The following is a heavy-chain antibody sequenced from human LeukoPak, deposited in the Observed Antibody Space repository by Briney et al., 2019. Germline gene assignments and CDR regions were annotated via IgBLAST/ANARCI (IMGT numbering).Heavy chain of an antibody. CDR3: ARGLTYYYGSGDAFDI. Sequence: ASVKVSCKASGYTFTSYDINWVRQATGQGLEWMGWMNPNSGNTGYAQKFQGRVTMTRNTSISTAYMELSSLRSEDTAVYYCARGLTYYYGSGDAFDIWGQGTMVTVSS. V-gene: IGHV1-8*01. D-gene: IGHD3-10*01. CDR2: MNPNSGNT. CDR1: GYTFTSYD. J-gene: IGHJ3*02.